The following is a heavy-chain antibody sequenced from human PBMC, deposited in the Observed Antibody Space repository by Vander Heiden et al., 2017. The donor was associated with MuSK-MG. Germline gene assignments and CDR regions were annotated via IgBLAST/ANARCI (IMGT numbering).Heavy chain of an antibody. Sequence: EVQLVESGGGLVQPGESLRLSCAASGFTLSSYWMSWVRQAPGKGLEWVANIKQDGSEKYYVDSVKGRFTISRDNAKNSLYLQMNSLRAEDTAVYYCAREYPAFGYWGQGTLVTVSS. CDR2: IKQDGSEK. V-gene: IGHV3-7*01. CDR3: AREYPAFGY. J-gene: IGHJ4*02. CDR1: GFTLSSYW. D-gene: IGHD2-15*01.